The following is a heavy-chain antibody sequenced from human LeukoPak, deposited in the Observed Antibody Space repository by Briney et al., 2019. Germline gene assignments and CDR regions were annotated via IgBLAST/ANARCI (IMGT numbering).Heavy chain of an antibody. Sequence: SETLSLTCAVYGGSFSGYYWSWIRQPPGKGLEWIGEINHSGSTNYNPSLKSRVTISVDTSKNQFSLKLSSVTAADTAVYYCARRQSGRKKMGPNYYMDVWGKGTTVTVSS. J-gene: IGHJ6*03. CDR3: ARRQSGRKKMGPNYYMDV. CDR1: GGSFSGYY. D-gene: IGHD1-26*01. V-gene: IGHV4-34*01. CDR2: INHSGST.